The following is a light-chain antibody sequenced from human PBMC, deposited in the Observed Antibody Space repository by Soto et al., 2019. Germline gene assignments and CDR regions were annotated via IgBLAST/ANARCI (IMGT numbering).Light chain of an antibody. CDR3: HQGSFTLT. CDR1: QSISTY. Sequence: DIQMTQSPSSLSASVGDRVTITCRASQSISTYLNWYQQKLGKAPKLLISGASSLQGGVPSRCSGSGSGTDFTLTISSLQPEDFATYYWHQGSFTLTFGGGTKLEIK. J-gene: IGKJ4*01. CDR2: GAS. V-gene: IGKV1-39*01.